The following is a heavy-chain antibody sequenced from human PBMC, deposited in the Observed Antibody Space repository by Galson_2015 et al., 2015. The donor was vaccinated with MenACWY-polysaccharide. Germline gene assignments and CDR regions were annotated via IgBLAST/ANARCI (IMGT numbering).Heavy chain of an antibody. J-gene: IGHJ4*01. CDR1: GFSFSSYG. Sequence: SLRLSCAASGFSFSSYGMHWVRQAPGKGLEWVTYMTYDGSDQNYARSVRGRFTISRDNSKSMLYLKMESLRPEDTAVYYCAKREARNSGPFDLWGHGTLVTVSS. V-gene: IGHV3-30*18. CDR3: AKREARNSGPFDL. D-gene: IGHD6-19*01. CDR2: MTYDGSDQ.